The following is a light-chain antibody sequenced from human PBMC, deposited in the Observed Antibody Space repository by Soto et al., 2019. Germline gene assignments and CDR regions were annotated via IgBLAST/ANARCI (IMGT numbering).Light chain of an antibody. V-gene: IGLV2-14*01. CDR2: DVS. CDR3: SSYTSSSTLV. CDR1: SSDVGGYHY. Sequence: QSALTQPDSVSGSPGQSITISCTGTSSDVGGYHYVSWYQQHPGKAPKLMIYDVSNRPSGVSNRFSGSKSGNTASLTISGLQAEDEADYYCSSYTSSSTLVFGGGTKLTVL. J-gene: IGLJ2*01.